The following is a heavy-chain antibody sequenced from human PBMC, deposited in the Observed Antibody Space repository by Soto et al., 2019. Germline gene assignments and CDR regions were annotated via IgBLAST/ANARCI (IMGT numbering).Heavy chain of an antibody. Sequence: QVQLVQSGAEEKKPGASVKVSCKASGYTFTTYTLHWVRQAPGQRLEWMGWINAGNGNTKYSQKFQGRITLTRDTSASTAYMELSSLRSEDTAVYYCARDGYYYAFDYWGQGTLVTVSS. CDR1: GYTFTTYT. J-gene: IGHJ4*02. CDR3: ARDGYYYAFDY. D-gene: IGHD5-12*01. CDR2: INAGNGNT. V-gene: IGHV1-3*05.